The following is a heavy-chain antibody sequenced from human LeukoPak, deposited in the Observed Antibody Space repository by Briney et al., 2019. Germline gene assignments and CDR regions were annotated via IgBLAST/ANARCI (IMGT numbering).Heavy chain of an antibody. CDR1: GFTFSGSA. D-gene: IGHD2-2*02. CDR2: IDKKDNFYAT. CDR3: TRVSGTYTWLDP. Sequence: SGGSLRLSCAASGFTFSGSAIHWVRQSSGKGLEWVGHIDKKDNFYATTSAASVTGRFTISRDDSKNTAYLQMNSLKTEDTALYYCTRVSGTYTWLDPWGQGTLVTVSS. V-gene: IGHV3-73*01. J-gene: IGHJ5*02.